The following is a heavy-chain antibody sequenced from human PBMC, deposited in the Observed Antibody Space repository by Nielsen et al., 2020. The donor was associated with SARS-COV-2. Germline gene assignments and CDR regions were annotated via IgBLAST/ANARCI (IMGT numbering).Heavy chain of an antibody. V-gene: IGHV3-30*04. D-gene: IGHD1-26*01. Sequence: GESLKISCAASGFTFSSYAMHWVRQAPGKGLEWVAVISYDGSNKYYADSVKGRFTISRDNSKNTLYLQMNSLRAEDTAVYYCARALHISGSYSPYYYYYYYGMDVWDQGTTFTVSS. CDR1: GFTFSSYA. J-gene: IGHJ6*02. CDR3: ARALHISGSYSPYYYYYYYGMDV. CDR2: ISYDGSNK.